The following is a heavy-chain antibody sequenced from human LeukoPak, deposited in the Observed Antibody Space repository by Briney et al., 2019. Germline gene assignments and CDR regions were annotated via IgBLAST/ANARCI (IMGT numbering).Heavy chain of an antibody. V-gene: IGHV1-69*04. CDR2: IIPILRIA. J-gene: IGHJ5*02. CDR3: ARDREYSSSYFSAPTENWFDP. CDR1: GGTFSSYT. D-gene: IGHD6-6*01. Sequence: SVKVSCKASGGTFSSYTISWVRRAPGQGREWMGRIIPILRIANYAQKFQGRVTITADKSTSTAYMELSSLRSEDTAVYYCARDREYSSSYFSAPTENWFDPWGQGTLVTVSS.